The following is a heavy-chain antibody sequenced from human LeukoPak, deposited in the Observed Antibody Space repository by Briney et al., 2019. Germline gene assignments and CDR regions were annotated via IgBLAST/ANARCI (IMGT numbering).Heavy chain of an antibody. J-gene: IGHJ4*02. V-gene: IGHV4-34*01. CDR2: INHSGST. D-gene: IGHD4-17*01. Sequence: SETLSLTCAVYGGSFSGYYWSWIRQPPGKGLEWIGEINHSGSTNYNPSLKSRVTISVDTSKNQFSLKLSSVTAADTAVYYCARTRDYPYWYYFDYWGQGTLVTVSS. CDR3: ARTRDYPYWYYFDY. CDR1: GGSFSGYY.